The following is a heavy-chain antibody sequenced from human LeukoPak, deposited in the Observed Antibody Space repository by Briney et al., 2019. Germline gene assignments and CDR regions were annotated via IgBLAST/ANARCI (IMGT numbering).Heavy chain of an antibody. Sequence: GGSLRLSCAASGFTFSSYAMSWVRQAPGKGREWVSAISGSGGSTYYADSVKGRFTISRDNSKNTLYLQMNSLRAEDTAVYYCAKAVPRYYYDSSGYYYAYWGQGTLVTVSS. CDR1: GFTFSSYA. D-gene: IGHD3-22*01. V-gene: IGHV3-23*01. CDR3: AKAVPRYYYDSSGYYYAY. J-gene: IGHJ4*02. CDR2: ISGSGGST.